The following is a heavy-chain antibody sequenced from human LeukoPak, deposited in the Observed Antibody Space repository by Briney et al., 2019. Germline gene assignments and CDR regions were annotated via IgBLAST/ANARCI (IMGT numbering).Heavy chain of an antibody. CDR1: GYSISRGYY. Sequence: SETLSLTCNVSGYSISRGYYWGWIRQPPGKGLEWIASIHESGDTDYNPSLKSRLSISVDTSKNQFSLKLSSVTAADTAVYYCARDYSVSRHHYFDYWGQGTLVTVSS. CDR2: IHESGDT. V-gene: IGHV4-38-2*02. CDR3: ARDYSVSRHHYFDY. J-gene: IGHJ4*02. D-gene: IGHD2-21*01.